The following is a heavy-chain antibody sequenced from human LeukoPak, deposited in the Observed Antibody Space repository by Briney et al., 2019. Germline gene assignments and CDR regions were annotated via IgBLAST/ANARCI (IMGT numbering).Heavy chain of an antibody. D-gene: IGHD3-22*01. CDR1: GYSISSNNYY. J-gene: IGHJ4*02. CDR2: IYYSGST. CDR3: ASLVGYYFISSVDY. Sequence: SETLSLTCTVSGYSISSNNYYWGWIRQPPGKGLEWIGSIYYSGSTYYNPSLKSRVTISVDTSKNQFSLKLSSVTAADTAVYYCASLVGYYFISSVDYWGQGTLVTVSS. V-gene: IGHV4-39*07.